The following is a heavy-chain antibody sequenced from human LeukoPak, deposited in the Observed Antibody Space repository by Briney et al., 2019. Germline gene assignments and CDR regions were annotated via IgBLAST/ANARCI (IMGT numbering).Heavy chain of an antibody. CDR3: ATSLYYDILTGYLGWFDS. V-gene: IGHV5-51*01. D-gene: IGHD3-9*01. CDR1: GYSFTSYW. Sequence: GESLKISCKGSGYSFTSYWIGWVRQMPGKGLEWMGIIYPGDSDTRYSPSFQGQVTISADKSISTAYLQWSSLKASDTAMYYCATSLYYDILTGYLGWFDSWGQGTLVTVSS. J-gene: IGHJ5*01. CDR2: IYPGDSDT.